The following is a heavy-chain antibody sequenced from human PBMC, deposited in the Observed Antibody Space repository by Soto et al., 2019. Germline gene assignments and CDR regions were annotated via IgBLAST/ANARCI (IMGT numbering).Heavy chain of an antibody. Sequence: QVQLQESGPGLVKPSQTLSLTCTVSGGSISSGGYYWSWIRQPPGEGLEYIGYIYYSGSTYYNPSTKSPVTISVDTSKNQFSLKFCTLTPSDTAVYYCARDRASSSAGFDPWDQGTLVTVSS. D-gene: IGHD2-21*01. J-gene: IGHJ5*02. CDR3: ARDRASSSAGFDP. V-gene: IGHV4-31*01. CDR2: IYYSGST. CDR1: GGSISSGGYY.